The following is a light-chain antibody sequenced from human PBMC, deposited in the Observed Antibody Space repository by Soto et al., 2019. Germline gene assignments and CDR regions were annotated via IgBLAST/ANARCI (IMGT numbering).Light chain of an antibody. J-gene: IGKJ5*01. V-gene: IGKV3-20*01. CDR2: GTS. CDR3: HQYGSSIT. CDR1: QSVKSSY. Sequence: EIGLTQSPGTLSLSPGERATLPCRASQSVKSSYLAWYQHKPGQAPMLLIYGTSSRATGIPDRFSGSGSGTDFTLTISRLEPEDFAVYYCHQYGSSITFGQGTRPEIK.